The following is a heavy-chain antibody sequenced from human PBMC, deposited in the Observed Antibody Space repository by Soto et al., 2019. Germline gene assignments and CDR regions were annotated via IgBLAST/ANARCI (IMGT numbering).Heavy chain of an antibody. J-gene: IGHJ4*02. CDR2: ISSSSSYI. Sequence: EVQLVESGGGLVKPGGSLRLSCAASGFTFSSYSMNWVRQAPGKGLEWVSSISSSSSYIYYADSVKGRFTISRDNAKTSLYLQMTSLRAEDTDVYYCARTQPGYSYGYGLGYWGQGTLVTVSS. CDR1: GFTFSSYS. V-gene: IGHV3-21*01. D-gene: IGHD5-18*01. CDR3: ARTQPGYSYGYGLGY.